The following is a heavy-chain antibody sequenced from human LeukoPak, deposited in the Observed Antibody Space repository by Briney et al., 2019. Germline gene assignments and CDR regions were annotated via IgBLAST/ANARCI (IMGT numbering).Heavy chain of an antibody. Sequence: GGSLRLSCAASGFTFSSYAMSWVRQAPGKGLEWVSAISGSGGSTYYADSVKGRFTISRDNSKNTLYLQMNSLRAEDTAVYYCAKVTPQQWLVLRGFDYWGQGTLVTVSS. V-gene: IGHV3-23*01. CDR3: AKVTPQQWLVLRGFDY. J-gene: IGHJ4*02. D-gene: IGHD6-19*01. CDR2: ISGSGGST. CDR1: GFTFSSYA.